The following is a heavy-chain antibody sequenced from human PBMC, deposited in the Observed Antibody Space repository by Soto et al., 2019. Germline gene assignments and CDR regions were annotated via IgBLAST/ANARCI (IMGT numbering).Heavy chain of an antibody. D-gene: IGHD3-22*01. CDR1: GGSISSGDYY. V-gene: IGHV4-30-4*01. J-gene: IGHJ4*02. Sequence: SETLSLTCTVSGGSISSGDYYWSWIRQPPGKGLEWIGYIYYSGSTYYNPSLKSRVTISVDTSKNQFSLKLSSVTAADTAVYYCASDSSGYYYRFDYWGQGTLVTAPQ. CDR2: IYYSGST. CDR3: ASDSSGYYYRFDY.